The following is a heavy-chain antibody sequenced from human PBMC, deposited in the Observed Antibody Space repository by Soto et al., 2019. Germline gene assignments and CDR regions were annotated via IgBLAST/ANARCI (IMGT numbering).Heavy chain of an antibody. CDR3: ARAPIRLCSGDNCYSGLDS. J-gene: IGHJ4*02. D-gene: IGHD2-15*01. Sequence: QVQLVQSGAEVKKPGSSLKVSCKSSGGTFSSYAISWVRQAPGQGLEWLGGIIPIFNKVNYAQKSQGRDTRTADDSTSAAYRELSSLRSDDTAVNYCARAPIRLCSGDNCYSGLDSWGQGTLVIVSS. CDR2: IIPIFNKV. V-gene: IGHV1-69*12. CDR1: GGTFSSYA.